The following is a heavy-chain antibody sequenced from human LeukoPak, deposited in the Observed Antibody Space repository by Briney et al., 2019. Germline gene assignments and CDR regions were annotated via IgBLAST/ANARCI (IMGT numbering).Heavy chain of an antibody. D-gene: IGHD5-18*01. CDR3: ARGGYSYGFDY. Sequence: GGSLRLSCAASGFTFSSFAMSWVRQAPGKGLEWVSAISGSGGSTYYADSVKGRFTISRDNSKNTLYLQMNSLRAEDTAVYYCARGGYSYGFDYWGQGTLVTVSS. V-gene: IGHV3-23*01. J-gene: IGHJ4*02. CDR2: ISGSGGST. CDR1: GFTFSSFA.